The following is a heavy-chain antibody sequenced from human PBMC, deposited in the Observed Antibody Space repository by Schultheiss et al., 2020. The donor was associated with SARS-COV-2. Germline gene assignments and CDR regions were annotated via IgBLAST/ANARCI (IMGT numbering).Heavy chain of an antibody. Sequence: ASVKVSCKASGYTFTGYYMHWVRQAPGQGLEWMGRINPNSGGTNYAQKFQGRVTMTRDTSISTAYMELSRLRSEDTAVYYCARGVVRGPGWFDPWGQGTLVTVSS. D-gene: IGHD3-10*01. CDR3: ARGVVRGPGWFDP. J-gene: IGHJ5*02. V-gene: IGHV1-2*06. CDR2: INPNSGGT. CDR1: GYTFTGYY.